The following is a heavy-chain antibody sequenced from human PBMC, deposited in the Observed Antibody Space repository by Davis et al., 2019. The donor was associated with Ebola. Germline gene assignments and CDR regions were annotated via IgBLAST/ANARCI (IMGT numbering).Heavy chain of an antibody. CDR1: GFTVSSNY. J-gene: IGHJ6*02. V-gene: IGHV3-53*05. CDR3: ARDLVRPVVVVVAANYYYYYGMDV. CDR2: IYSGGST. D-gene: IGHD2-15*01. Sequence: GESLKISCAASGFTVSSNYMSWVRQAPGKGLEWVSVIYSGGSTYYADSVKGRFTISRDNSKNTLYLQMNSLRSEDTAVYYCARDLVRPVVVVVAANYYYYYGMDVWGQGTTVTVSS.